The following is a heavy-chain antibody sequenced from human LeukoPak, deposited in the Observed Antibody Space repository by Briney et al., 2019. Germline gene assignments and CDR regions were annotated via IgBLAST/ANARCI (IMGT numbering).Heavy chain of an antibody. Sequence: GGSLRLSCAASGFTFSSYALSWVRQAPGKGLEWVSGITDSGTGTYYADSVKGRFTISRDNSKNTVYLQMSSLRAEDTAVYYCVKDRCDRTTCPEVWGQGTLVTVSS. V-gene: IGHV3-23*01. J-gene: IGHJ4*02. CDR3: VKDRCDRTTCPEV. D-gene: IGHD2-2*01. CDR1: GFTFSSYA. CDR2: ITDSGTGT.